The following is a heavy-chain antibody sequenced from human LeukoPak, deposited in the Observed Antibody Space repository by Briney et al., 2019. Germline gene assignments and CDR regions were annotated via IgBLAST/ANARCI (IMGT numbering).Heavy chain of an antibody. Sequence: GGSLRLSCAASGFTFSSYSMNWVRQAPGKGLEWVSSISSSSSYIYYADSVKGRFTISRDNAKNSLYLQMNSLRAEDTAVYYCAKDPPGDYVTYWGQGTLVTVSS. V-gene: IGHV3-21*04. CDR1: GFTFSSYS. J-gene: IGHJ4*02. D-gene: IGHD4-17*01. CDR3: AKDPPGDYVTY. CDR2: ISSSSSYI.